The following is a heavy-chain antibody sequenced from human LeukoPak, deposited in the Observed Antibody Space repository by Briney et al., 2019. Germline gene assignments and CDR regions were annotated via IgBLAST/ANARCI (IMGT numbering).Heavy chain of an antibody. D-gene: IGHD3-22*01. CDR3: ATPLDYHDNSGFHQGGD. Sequence: GGSLRLSCAASGFTVSDNYMTWVRQAPGKGLEWVANIKEDGSKKNYVDSVKGRFTISRDNAENSLYLQMTSLRAEDTAMYYCATPLDYHDNSGFHQGGDWGQGTLVTVSS. V-gene: IGHV3-7*03. CDR1: GFTVSDNY. J-gene: IGHJ4*02. CDR2: IKEDGSKK.